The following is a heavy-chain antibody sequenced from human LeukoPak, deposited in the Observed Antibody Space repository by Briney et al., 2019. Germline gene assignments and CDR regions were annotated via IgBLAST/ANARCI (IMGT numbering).Heavy chain of an antibody. J-gene: IGHJ4*02. CDR2: IYYSGST. Sequence: SETLSLTCTVSGGSISSSSYYWGWIRQPPGKGLEWIGSIYYSGSTYYNPSLKSRVTISVDTSKNQFSLKLSSVTAADTAVYYCARTKGHVWFRELSTLDGWGQGTLVTVSS. V-gene: IGHV4-39*07. CDR3: ARTKGHVWFRELSTLDG. D-gene: IGHD3-10*01. CDR1: GGSISSSSYY.